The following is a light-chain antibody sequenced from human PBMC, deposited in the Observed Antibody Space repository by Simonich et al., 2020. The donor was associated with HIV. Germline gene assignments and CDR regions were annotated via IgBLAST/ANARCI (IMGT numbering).Light chain of an antibody. CDR1: QSISSW. CDR3: QQYNSYWT. J-gene: IGKJ1*01. Sequence: DIQMTQSPSTLSASVGDRVTITCRASQSISSWLAWYQQQPGKAPKLLIYKASSLESGVPSRFSGSGSGTKFTLTISSLQPDDFATYYCQQYNSYWTFGQGTKVEIK. V-gene: IGKV1-5*03. CDR2: KAS.